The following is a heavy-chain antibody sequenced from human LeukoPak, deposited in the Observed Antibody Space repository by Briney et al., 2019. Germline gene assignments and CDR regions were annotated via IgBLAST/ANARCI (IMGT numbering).Heavy chain of an antibody. V-gene: IGHV3-30*04. CDR3: ARDLLVGSGWFVFDS. Sequence: GGSLRLSCAVSGFTFNTYAVHWIRQSPGKGLEWVAVISYDGSNEYYADSVKGRFTASRDNSKNTVFLQMKSLRAEDTAVYYCARDLLVGSGWFVFDSWGQGTLVTVSS. D-gene: IGHD6-13*01. CDR2: ISYDGSNE. CDR1: GFTFNTYA. J-gene: IGHJ4*02.